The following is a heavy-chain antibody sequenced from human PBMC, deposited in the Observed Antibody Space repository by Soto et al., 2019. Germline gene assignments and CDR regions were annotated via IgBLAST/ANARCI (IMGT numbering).Heavy chain of an antibody. J-gene: IGHJ4*02. V-gene: IGHV3-15*07. D-gene: IGHD3-16*01. CDR2: IKSRANGGTT. CDR1: GFSFSDAW. Sequence: HLVASGGGLVQPEGSLRLSCAASGFSFSDAWMNWVRQNPGKGLEWVGRIKSRANGGTTEYAAPVKDRFTISRDDSENTVYLQMNSLKTEDTAIYYCTMRRRAGDPGVDSLGYWVQGTLVTVS. CDR3: TMRRRAGDPGVDSLGY.